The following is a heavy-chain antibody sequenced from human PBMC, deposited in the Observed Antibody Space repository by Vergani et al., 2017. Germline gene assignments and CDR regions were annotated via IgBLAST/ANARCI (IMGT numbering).Heavy chain of an antibody. J-gene: IGHJ4*02. V-gene: IGHV4-34*01. Sequence: QVQLQQWGAGLLKPSETLSLTCAVYGGSFSGYSWNWIRQPPGKGLEWIGEIKHSGSTNYNPFLKSRVTISVDTSKNQFSLKLTSVTAADTAVYYCARGRGSGWSRGVLDYWGQGTLVTVSS. CDR1: GGSFSGYS. CDR3: ARGRGSGWSRGVLDY. CDR2: IKHSGST. D-gene: IGHD6-19*01.